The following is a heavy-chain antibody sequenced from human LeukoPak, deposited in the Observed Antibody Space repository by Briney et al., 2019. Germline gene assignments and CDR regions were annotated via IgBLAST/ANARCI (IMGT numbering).Heavy chain of an antibody. CDR2: IYGGTST. Sequence: PGGSLRLSCAGSGLTVSSTYMSWVRQAPGKGLEWVSVIYGGTSTYYEESVKDGFTISRDDSRNTLYLQMSSLRAEDTAVYYCVSRYEGASYYYRGMDVWGQGTTVTVSS. CDR3: VSRYEGASYYYRGMDV. CDR1: GLTVSSTY. D-gene: IGHD2-2*01. J-gene: IGHJ6*02. V-gene: IGHV3-66*01.